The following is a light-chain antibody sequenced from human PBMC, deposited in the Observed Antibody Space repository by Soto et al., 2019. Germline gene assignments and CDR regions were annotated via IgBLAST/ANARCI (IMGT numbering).Light chain of an antibody. CDR3: QQYGSSLLT. Sequence: EIVLTQSPGTLSLSPGERATLSCRASQSVSSNYLAWYQQKPGQAPRLLIHGASSRATGISDRFSGSGSGTDFTLTISRLEPEDFAVYYCQQYGSSLLTFGGGTKVEIK. CDR1: QSVSSNY. V-gene: IGKV3-20*01. CDR2: GAS. J-gene: IGKJ4*01.